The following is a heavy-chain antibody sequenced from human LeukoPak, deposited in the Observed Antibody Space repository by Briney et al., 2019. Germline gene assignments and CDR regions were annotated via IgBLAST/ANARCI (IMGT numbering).Heavy chain of an antibody. Sequence: ASVKVSCKASGGTFSSYAISWVRQAPGQGLEWMGRIIPIFGTANYAQKCQGRVTITTDESTSTAYMELSSLRSEDTAVYYCARVGYYDSSGYYPLYYWGQGTLVTVSS. J-gene: IGHJ4*02. V-gene: IGHV1-69*05. D-gene: IGHD3-22*01. CDR3: ARVGYYDSSGYYPLYY. CDR2: IIPIFGTA. CDR1: GGTFSSYA.